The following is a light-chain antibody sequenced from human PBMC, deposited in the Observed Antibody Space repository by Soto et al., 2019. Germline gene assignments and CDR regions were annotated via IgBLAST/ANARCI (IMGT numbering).Light chain of an antibody. Sequence: ETVLTQSPATLSLSPGERATLSCRASQSVTSYLAWYQQKPGQAPRLLIYDASNRATGIPARFSGSGSGTDFTLTISSLEPEDFAFYYCQQRSNWPPTFGQGTRLEIK. CDR2: DAS. CDR3: QQRSNWPPT. V-gene: IGKV3-11*01. CDR1: QSVTSY. J-gene: IGKJ5*01.